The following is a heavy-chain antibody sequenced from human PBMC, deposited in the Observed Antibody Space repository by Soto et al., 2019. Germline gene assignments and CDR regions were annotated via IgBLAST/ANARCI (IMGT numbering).Heavy chain of an antibody. D-gene: IGHD1-26*01. V-gene: IGHV3-33*01. CDR3: ARDQGGRLIPGS. Sequence: TXGSLILSCSASGFTFSSYGMHWARQAPGKGLEWVAVIWYDGSNKYYADSVKGRFTISRDNSKNTLYLQMNSLRAEDTAVYYCARDQGGRLIPGSWGQGTLVTVSS. CDR1: GFTFSSYG. J-gene: IGHJ5*02. CDR2: IWYDGSNK.